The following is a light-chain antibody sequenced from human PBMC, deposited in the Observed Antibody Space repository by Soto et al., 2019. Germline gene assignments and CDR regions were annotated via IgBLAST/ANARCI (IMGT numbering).Light chain of an antibody. Sequence: QSVLTQPASVSGSPGQSITISCTGTSSDVGGYNYVSWYQQHPGKAPKLMIYEVSNRPSGVSNRFSGSKSGNTASLTISGLQAEDEADYYCSSYTSNSTRVFGGGTKLTV. CDR1: SSDVGGYNY. CDR2: EVS. CDR3: SSYTSNSTRV. V-gene: IGLV2-14*01. J-gene: IGLJ3*02.